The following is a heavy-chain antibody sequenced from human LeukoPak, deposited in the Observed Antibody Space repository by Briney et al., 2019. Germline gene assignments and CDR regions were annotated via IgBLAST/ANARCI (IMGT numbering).Heavy chain of an antibody. CDR3: AKDPHYGDIDP. J-gene: IGHJ5*02. Sequence: GGSLRLSCAASGFTFSSYGMHWVRQAPGKGLEWVAVISYDGSSKYYTDSVKGRFTISRDNSKNTLFLQMNSLRAEDTAVYYCAKDPHYGDIDPWGQGTLVTVSS. CDR2: ISYDGSSK. D-gene: IGHD4-17*01. CDR1: GFTFSSYG. V-gene: IGHV3-30*18.